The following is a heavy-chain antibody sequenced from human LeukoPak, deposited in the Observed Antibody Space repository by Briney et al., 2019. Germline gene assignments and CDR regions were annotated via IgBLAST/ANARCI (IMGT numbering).Heavy chain of an antibody. D-gene: IGHD6-19*01. Sequence: SVKVSCKASGGTFSSYAISWVRQAPGQGLEWMGGIIPIFGTANYAQKFQGRVTITADESTGTAYMELSSLRSEDTAVYYCAYVGIQLWGYSSGWYYFDYWGQGTLVTVSS. CDR3: AYVGIQLWGYSSGWYYFDY. J-gene: IGHJ4*02. CDR2: IIPIFGTA. CDR1: GGTFSSYA. V-gene: IGHV1-69*01.